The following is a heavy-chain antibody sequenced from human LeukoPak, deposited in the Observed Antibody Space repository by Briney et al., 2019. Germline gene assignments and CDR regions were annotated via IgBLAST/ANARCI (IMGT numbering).Heavy chain of an antibody. D-gene: IGHD3-3*01. CDR2: IKQDGSEK. CDR1: GFTFSSYA. Sequence: GGSLRLSCAASGFTFSSYAMSWVRQAPGKGLEWVADIKQDGSEKLYVNSVRGRFTISRDNAKMSLFLQMNSLRAEDTAVYYCARDNGVVHGVYYMDVWGKGTTVTVS. V-gene: IGHV3-7*01. CDR3: ARDNGVVHGVYYMDV. J-gene: IGHJ6*03.